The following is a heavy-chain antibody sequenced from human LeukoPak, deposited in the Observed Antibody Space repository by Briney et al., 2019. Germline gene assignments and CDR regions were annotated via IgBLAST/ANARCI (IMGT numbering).Heavy chain of an antibody. D-gene: IGHD3-22*01. CDR1: GYTFTSYA. J-gene: IGHJ4*02. Sequence: ASVKVSCKASGYTFTSYAMHWVRQAPGQRLEWMGWINAGNGKTEYSQKFQGRVTISRDTSASTAYMELSSLRSEDTAVYYCARGLYDSSGYYFNHFDYWGQGILVTVSS. CDR2: INAGNGKT. V-gene: IGHV1-3*01. CDR3: ARGLYDSSGYYFNHFDY.